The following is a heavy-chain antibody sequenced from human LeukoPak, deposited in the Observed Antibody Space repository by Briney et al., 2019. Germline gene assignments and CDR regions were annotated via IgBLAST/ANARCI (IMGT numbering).Heavy chain of an antibody. D-gene: IGHD4-23*01. V-gene: IGHV4-30-2*01. J-gene: IGHJ6*03. CDR1: GGSISSGGYY. Sequence: PSETLSLTCTVSGGSISSGGYYWSWIRQPPGKGPGWIGYIYHSGNTYYNPSLKSRVTISVDRSKNQFSLKLSSVTAADTAVYYCARVTPYYYYYMDVWGKGTTVTVSS. CDR2: IYHSGNT. CDR3: ARVTPYYYYYMDV.